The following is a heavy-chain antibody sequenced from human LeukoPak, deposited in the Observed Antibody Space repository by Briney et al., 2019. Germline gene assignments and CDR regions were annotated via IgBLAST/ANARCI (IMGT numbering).Heavy chain of an antibody. Sequence: ASVKVSRKASGYIFTAHYIHWVRQAPGQGLEWMGWINPNNGVTNYAQKFQGRVTMTRDTSITTAYMELSSLRSGDTAVYYCVRIYYGPDYWGQGTLVTVSS. V-gene: IGHV1-2*02. CDR1: GYIFTAHY. D-gene: IGHD4-17*01. CDR3: VRIYYGPDY. J-gene: IGHJ4*02. CDR2: INPNNGVT.